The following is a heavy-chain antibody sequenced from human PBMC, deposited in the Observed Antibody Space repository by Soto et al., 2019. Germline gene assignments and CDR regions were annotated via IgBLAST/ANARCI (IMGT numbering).Heavy chain of an antibody. CDR2: ITDSSDTV. D-gene: IGHD3-3*01. CDR3: ARDFGHGYYLDY. J-gene: IGHJ4*02. Sequence: GGSLRLSCVASGFSFSNYNMNWVRQAPGKGLEWVSYITDSSDTVHYADSVRGRFTISRDNAESSLYLQMNSLRDEDTAVYFCARDFGHGYYLDYCGRGTLVTVSS. CDR1: GFSFSNYN. V-gene: IGHV3-48*02.